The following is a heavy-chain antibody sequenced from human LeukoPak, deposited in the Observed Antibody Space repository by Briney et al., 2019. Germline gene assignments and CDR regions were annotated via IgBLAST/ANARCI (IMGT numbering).Heavy chain of an antibody. V-gene: IGHV3-23*01. CDR1: GFTFSTYA. CDR2: ISGSGIST. J-gene: IGHJ3*02. CDR3: ARWDHSSGWYDAFDI. D-gene: IGHD6-19*01. Sequence: GGSLRLSCAASGFTFSTYAMNWVRQAPGKELEWVSVISGSGISTYYADSVKGRFTISRDNSKNALYLQMNSLRAEDTAVYYCARWDHSSGWYDAFDIWGQGTMVTVSS.